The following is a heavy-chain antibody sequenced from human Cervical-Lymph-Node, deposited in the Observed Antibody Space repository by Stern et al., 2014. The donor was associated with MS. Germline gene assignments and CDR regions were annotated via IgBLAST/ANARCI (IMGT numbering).Heavy chain of an antibody. V-gene: IGHV3-48*04. J-gene: IGHJ5*02. CDR3: ARERQELGHNWFDP. D-gene: IGHD3-10*01. CDR2: ISGSGNTI. Sequence: VHLVESGGGLVQPGGSLRLSCAASGFTFSSYSMNWVRQAPGKGLEWLSHISGSGNTIYYADSVKGRFTIYRDNARDSLFLQMNSLRAEDTAVYYCARERQELGHNWFDPWGQGTLVTVSS. CDR1: GFTFSSYS.